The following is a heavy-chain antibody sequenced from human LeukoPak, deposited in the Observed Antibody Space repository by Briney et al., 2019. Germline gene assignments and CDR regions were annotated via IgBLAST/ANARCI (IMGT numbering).Heavy chain of an antibody. CDR3: ASITMVRGVMVG. Sequence: GASVKVSCKASGYTFTSYYMHWVRQAPGQGLEWMGNINPSGGSTSYAQKFQGRVTMTRDTSTSTVYMELSSLRSEDTAVYYCASITMVRGVMVGWGQGTLVTVSS. CDR1: GYTFTSYY. D-gene: IGHD3-10*01. CDR2: INPSGGST. J-gene: IGHJ4*02. V-gene: IGHV1-46*01.